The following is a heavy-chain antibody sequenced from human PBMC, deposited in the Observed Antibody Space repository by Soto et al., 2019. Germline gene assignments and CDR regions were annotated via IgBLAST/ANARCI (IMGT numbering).Heavy chain of an antibody. CDR3: ATTRVTIFGVVIAYDY. J-gene: IGHJ4*02. Sequence: QVQLVQSGAEAKKPGASVKVSCKASGYTFTSYGISWVRQAPGQGLEWMGWISAYNGNTNYAQKLQGRVTMTTDTSTSTAYMELRSLRSDDTAVYYCATTRVTIFGVVIAYDYWGQGTLVTVSS. CDR1: GYTFTSYG. D-gene: IGHD3-3*01. V-gene: IGHV1-18*04. CDR2: ISAYNGNT.